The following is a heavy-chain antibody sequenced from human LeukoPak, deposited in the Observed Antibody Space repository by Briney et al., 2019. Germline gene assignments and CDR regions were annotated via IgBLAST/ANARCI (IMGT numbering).Heavy chain of an antibody. Sequence: GGSLRLSCAASGFTFSSYSVSWVRQAPGKGLEWLSYIGGSSSPMYYADSVKGRFTISRDNAKNSLYLQMNSLRAEDTALYYCAKDKGEKWELLYYFDYWGQGTLVTVSS. CDR3: AKDKGEKWELLYYFDY. J-gene: IGHJ4*02. V-gene: IGHV3-48*04. CDR1: GFTFSSYS. CDR2: IGGSSSPM. D-gene: IGHD1-26*01.